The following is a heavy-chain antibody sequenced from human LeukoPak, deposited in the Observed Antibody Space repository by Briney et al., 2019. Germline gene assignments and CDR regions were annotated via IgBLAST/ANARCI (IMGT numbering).Heavy chain of an antibody. CDR2: IYYSGST. V-gene: IGHV4-61*01. CDR1: GGPVSSGSYY. D-gene: IGHD3-16*02. J-gene: IGHJ4*02. CDR3: ARATYYDYIWGSYRKSEGFDY. Sequence: PSETLSLTCTVSGGPVSSGSYYWSWIRQPPGKGLEWIGYIYYSGSTNYNPSLKSRVTISVDTSKNQFSLKLSSVTAADTAVYYCARATYYDYIWGSYRKSEGFDYWGQGTLVTVSS.